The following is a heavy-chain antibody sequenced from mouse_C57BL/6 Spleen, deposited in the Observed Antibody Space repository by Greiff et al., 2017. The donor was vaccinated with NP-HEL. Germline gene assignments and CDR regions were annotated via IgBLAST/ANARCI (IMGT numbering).Heavy chain of an antibody. CDR1: GYTFTSYT. J-gene: IGHJ2*01. CDR3: ASIYDGYYDYFDY. Sequence: VQLQQSGAELARPGASVKMSCKASGYTFTSYTMHWVKQRPGQGLEWIGYINPSSGYTKYNQKFKDKATLLADKSSSTAYMQLSSLTSEDSAVYYCASIYDGYYDYFDYWGQGTTLTVAS. CDR2: INPSSGYT. D-gene: IGHD2-3*01. V-gene: IGHV1-4*01.